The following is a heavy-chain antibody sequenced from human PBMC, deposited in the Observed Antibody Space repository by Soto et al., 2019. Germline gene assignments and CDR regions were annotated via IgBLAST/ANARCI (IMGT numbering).Heavy chain of an antibody. CDR2: IKQDGSAK. J-gene: IGHJ6*03. CDR1: GFTFSSYW. D-gene: IGHD5-18*01. Sequence: GGSLRLSCAASGFTFSSYWMSWVRQAPGKGLEWVANIKQDGSAKYYVDSVKGRFTISRDNAKNSLYLQMNSLRAEDKVMYYCARDLTVKAMGSDGEYYYYMDVWGKGTTVTVSS. V-gene: IGHV3-7*01. CDR3: ARDLTVKAMGSDGEYYYYMDV.